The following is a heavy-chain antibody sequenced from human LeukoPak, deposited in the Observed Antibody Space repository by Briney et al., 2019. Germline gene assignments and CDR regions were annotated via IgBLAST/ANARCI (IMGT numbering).Heavy chain of an antibody. V-gene: IGHV4-34*01. CDR1: GGSFSGYY. J-gene: IGHJ5*02. D-gene: IGHD5-24*01. CDR2: INHSGST. CDR3: ARDYFEMATIAVDP. Sequence: SETLSLTCAVYGGSFSGYYWSWIRQPPGKGLEWIGEINHSGSTYYNPSLKSRVTISVDTSKNQFSLKLSSVAAADTAVYYCARDYFEMATIAVDPWGQGTLVTVSS.